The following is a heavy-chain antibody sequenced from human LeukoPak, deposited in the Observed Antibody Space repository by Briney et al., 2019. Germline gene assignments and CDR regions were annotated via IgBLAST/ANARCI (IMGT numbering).Heavy chain of an antibody. CDR1: GFTFSSYA. D-gene: IGHD2-2*01. V-gene: IGHV3-23*01. CDR3: AKVGYCSSTSCYPYWYFDL. J-gene: IGHJ2*01. Sequence: GGSLRLSCAASGFTFSSYAMSWVRQPPGKGLEWVSAISGSGGSTYYADSVKGRFTIYRENSKITLYLQNNCLRAEDTAVYYCAKVGYCSSTSCYPYWYFDLWGRGTLVTVSS. CDR2: ISGSGGST.